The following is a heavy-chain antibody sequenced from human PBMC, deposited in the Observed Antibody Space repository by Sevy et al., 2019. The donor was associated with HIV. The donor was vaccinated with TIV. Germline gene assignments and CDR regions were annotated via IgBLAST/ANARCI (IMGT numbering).Heavy chain of an antibody. CDR1: GFTFSNYD. D-gene: IGHD2-21*02. J-gene: IGHJ4*02. CDR2: ISHDGNYK. Sequence: GGCLRLSCTASGFTFSNYDMHWVRQAPGKGLDWLAVISHDGNYKSCADSVKDRFSISRDNFKNTLHLQMNSLRVEDTAVVYCARLLSCGGDCYYLDYWGQGALVTVSS. CDR3: ARLLSCGGDCYYLDY. V-gene: IGHV3-30-3*01.